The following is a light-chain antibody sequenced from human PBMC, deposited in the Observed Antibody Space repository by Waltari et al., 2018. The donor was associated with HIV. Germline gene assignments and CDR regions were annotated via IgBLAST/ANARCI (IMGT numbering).Light chain of an antibody. J-gene: IGLJ1*01. CDR2: HVT. CDR3: CSNAARATYV. V-gene: IGLV2-11*01. CDR1: SSDVGGYNY. Sequence: GQSVTISCTGTSSDVGGYNYVSWFQHHPGKAPKLIIYHVTKRPSGVPDRFSASKSGNTASLTISGLQAEDEAEYYCCSNAARATYVFGTGTQVTVL.